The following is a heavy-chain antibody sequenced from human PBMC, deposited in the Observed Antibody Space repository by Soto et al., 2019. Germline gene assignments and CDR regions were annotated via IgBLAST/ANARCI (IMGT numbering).Heavy chain of an antibody. V-gene: IGHV3-21*01. D-gene: IGHD5-18*01. CDR2: ISSSSSYI. CDR3: AREIPLWLPPGGMDV. J-gene: IGHJ6*02. Sequence: PGGSLRLSCAASGFTFSSYAMSWVRQAPGKGLEWVSSISSSSSYIYYADSVKGRFTISRDNAKNSLYLQMNSLRAEDTAVYYCAREIPLWLPPGGMDVWGQGTTVTVSS. CDR1: GFTFSSYA.